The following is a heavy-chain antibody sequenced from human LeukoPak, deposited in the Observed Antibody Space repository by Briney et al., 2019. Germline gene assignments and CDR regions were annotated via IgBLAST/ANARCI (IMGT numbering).Heavy chain of an antibody. D-gene: IGHD2-15*01. V-gene: IGHV4-30-4*01. CDR2: IYDDGST. J-gene: IGHJ4*02. CDR1: GGSINNGDYY. CDR3: VRLTGSGEVFDY. Sequence: SETLSLTCTVSGGSINNGDYYWSWIRQPPGKGLEWIAYIYDDGSTFYNPSLKSRVTISIDTSKNQFSLNLRSATAADTAVYYCVRLTGSGEVFDYWGQGTLVTVSS.